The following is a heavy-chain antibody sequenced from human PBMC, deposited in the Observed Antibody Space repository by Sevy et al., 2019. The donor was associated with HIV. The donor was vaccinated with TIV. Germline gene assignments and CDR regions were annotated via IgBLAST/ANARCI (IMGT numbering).Heavy chain of an antibody. CDR1: GFTFSSYS. D-gene: IGHD3-3*01. V-gene: IGHV3-21*01. Sequence: GGSLRLSCAASGFTFSSYSMNWVRQAPGKGLEWVSSISSSSNYIYYANSVKGRFTISRDNAKNLLYLQMNSLRAEDTAVYYCARGEVNYDSLIPIRTEGGYYYGMDVWGQGTTVTVSS. J-gene: IGHJ6*02. CDR2: ISSSSNYI. CDR3: ARGEVNYDSLIPIRTEGGYYYGMDV.